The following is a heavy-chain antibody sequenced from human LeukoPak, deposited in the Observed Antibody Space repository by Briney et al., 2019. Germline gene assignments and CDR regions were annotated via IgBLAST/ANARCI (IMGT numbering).Heavy chain of an antibody. CDR2: INHSGST. CDR3: ARGHYDYIWGSYRPTFFDY. CDR1: GGSFSGYY. J-gene: IGHJ4*02. D-gene: IGHD3-16*02. Sequence: PSETLSLTCAVYGGSFSGYYCSWIRQPPGKGLEWIGEINHSGSTNYNPSLKSRVTISVDTSKNQFSLKLSSVTAADTAVYYCARGHYDYIWGSYRPTFFDYWGRGTLVTVSS. V-gene: IGHV4-34*01.